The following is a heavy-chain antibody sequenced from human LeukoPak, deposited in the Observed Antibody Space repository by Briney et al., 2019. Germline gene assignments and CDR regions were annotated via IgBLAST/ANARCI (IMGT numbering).Heavy chain of an antibody. Sequence: GGSLRLSCAASGFTFSSYGMSWVRQAPGKGLEWVSVISGSGISTDYADSVKGRFTISRDNSKNTLYLQMSSLRAEDTAVYYCAKLIRRYDTLTGYDYWGQGTLVTVSS. D-gene: IGHD3-9*01. V-gene: IGHV3-23*01. CDR2: ISGSGIST. CDR1: GFTFSSYG. J-gene: IGHJ4*02. CDR3: AKLIRRYDTLTGYDY.